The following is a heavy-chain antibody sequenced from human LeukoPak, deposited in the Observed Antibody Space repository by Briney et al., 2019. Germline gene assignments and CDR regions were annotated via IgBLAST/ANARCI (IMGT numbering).Heavy chain of an antibody. Sequence: PSETLSLTCSVSGGSISSYHWSWIRQPAGKGLEWIGRLYASGSTIYNPSLKSRVTISVDRSKNQFSLKVTSVTAADTAVYYCARDVFSYYDNSGYFDYWGQGILVTVSS. D-gene: IGHD3-22*01. CDR1: GGSISSYH. CDR2: LYASGST. V-gene: IGHV4-4*07. CDR3: ARDVFSYYDNSGYFDY. J-gene: IGHJ4*02.